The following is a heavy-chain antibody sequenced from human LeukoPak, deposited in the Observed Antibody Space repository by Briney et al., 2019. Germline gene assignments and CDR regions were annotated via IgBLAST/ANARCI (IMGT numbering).Heavy chain of an antibody. V-gene: IGHV4-59*01. D-gene: IGHD4-17*01. J-gene: IGHJ4*02. Sequence: SETLSLTCTVSGGSISSYYWSWIRQPPGKGLEWIGYIYYSGSTNYNPSLKSRVTISVDTSKNQFSLKLNSVTAADTAVYYCARHKDSGDYPLDYWGQGILVSVSS. CDR2: IYYSGST. CDR3: ARHKDSGDYPLDY. CDR1: GGSISSYY.